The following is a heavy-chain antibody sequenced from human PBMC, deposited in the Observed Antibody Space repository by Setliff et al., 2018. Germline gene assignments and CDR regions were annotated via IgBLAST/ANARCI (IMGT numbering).Heavy chain of an antibody. D-gene: IGHD2-15*01. CDR2: ITGNSDRI. J-gene: IGHJ4*02. CDR1: GFTFHDYA. V-gene: IGHV3-9*01. Sequence: GGSLRLSCAASGFTFHDYAMHWVRQAPGKGLEWVSGITGNSDRIAYVDSLKGRVTISRDNSKNSLFLQMNSLRVEDTALYYCVKDTGNGGNTGLDYWGQGTLVTVSS. CDR3: VKDTGNGGNTGLDY.